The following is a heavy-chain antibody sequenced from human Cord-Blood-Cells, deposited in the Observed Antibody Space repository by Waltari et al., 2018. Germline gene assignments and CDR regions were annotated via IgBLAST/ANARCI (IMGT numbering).Heavy chain of an antibody. V-gene: IGHV4-34*01. CDR3: ARGGREIELGRREMWGNY. CDR1: GGSFSRYY. D-gene: IGHD7-27*01. CDR2: INHSGST. Sequence: QVQLQQWGAGLLKPSETLSLTCAVYGGSFSRYYWSWTRQPPGKGLEWIGEINHSGSTNYNPSLKSRVTISVDTSKNQFSLKLSSGTAADTAVYYCARGGREIELGRREMWGNYWGQGTLVTVSS. J-gene: IGHJ4*02.